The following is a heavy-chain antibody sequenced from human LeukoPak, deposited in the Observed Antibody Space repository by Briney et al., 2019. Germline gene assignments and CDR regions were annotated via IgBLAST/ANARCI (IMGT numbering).Heavy chain of an antibody. CDR1: GYTFTSYY. CDR2: INPGGGYT. D-gene: IGHD6-13*01. CDR3: ARDIDRVFNWFDP. J-gene: IGHJ5*02. V-gene: IGHV1-46*01. Sequence: ASVKVSCKASGYTFTSYYMHWVRQAPGQGLEWMGIINPGGGYTSYAQKFQGRVTITRDTSASTVYMELSSLRSEDTAVYYCARDIDRVFNWFDPWGQGTLVTVSS.